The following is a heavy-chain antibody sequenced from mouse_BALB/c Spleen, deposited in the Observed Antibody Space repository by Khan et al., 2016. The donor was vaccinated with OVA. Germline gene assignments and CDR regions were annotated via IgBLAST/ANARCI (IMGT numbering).Heavy chain of an antibody. J-gene: IGHJ3*01. Sequence: QIQLQQSGPEVVRPGVSVKISCKGSGYTFTDYAMHWVKQSHAKSLEWIGIISTYNGNTNYNQTFKGRATMTLNKSSSTAYMELARLTSEDSAIYYCARDWAAWFAYWGQGTLVTVSA. CDR3: ARDWAAWFAY. CDR1: GYTFTDYA. CDR2: ISTYNGNT. D-gene: IGHD4-1*01. V-gene: IGHV1S137*01.